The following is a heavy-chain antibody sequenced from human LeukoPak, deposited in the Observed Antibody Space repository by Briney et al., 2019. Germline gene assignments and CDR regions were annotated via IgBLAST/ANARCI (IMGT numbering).Heavy chain of an antibody. CDR3: NFWSGYYAVKDV. Sequence: SETLSLTCAVYGGSFSGYYWSWIRQPPGKGLEWIGEINHSGSTNYNPSLKSRVTISVDTSKNQFSLKLSSVTAADTAVYYCNFWSGYYAVKDVWGKGTTVTVSS. D-gene: IGHD3-3*01. CDR2: INHSGST. CDR1: GGSFSGYY. J-gene: IGHJ6*04. V-gene: IGHV4-34*01.